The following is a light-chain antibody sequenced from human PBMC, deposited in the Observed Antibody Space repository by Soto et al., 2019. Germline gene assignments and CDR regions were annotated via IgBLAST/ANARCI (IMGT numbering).Light chain of an antibody. V-gene: IGKV2-28*01. CDR1: QSLLHSNRDNY. CDR3: MQPLQTPWA. J-gene: IGKJ1*01. Sequence: DIVMTQSPLSLPVTPGETASISCRSSQSLLHSNRDNYLDWYLQKPGQSPQLLIYLGSNRASGVPDRFSGSGSGTDFTLKISRVEAEDVGIYYCMQPLQTPWAFGQGTKLEIK. CDR2: LGS.